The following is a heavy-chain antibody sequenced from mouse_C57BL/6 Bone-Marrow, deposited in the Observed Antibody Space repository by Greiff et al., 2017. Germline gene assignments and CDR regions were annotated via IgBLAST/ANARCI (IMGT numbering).Heavy chain of an antibody. Sequence: VQLQQSGAELVKPGASVKLSCKASGYTFTEYTIHWVKQRSGQGLEWIGWFYPGSGSIKYNEKFKDKATLTADKSSSTVYMEFSRLTSEVSAVYFCARRSHYCYGSRGYYAMDYWGQGTSVTVSS. CDR1: GYTFTEYT. D-gene: IGHD1-1*01. CDR2: FYPGSGSI. J-gene: IGHJ4*01. V-gene: IGHV1-62-2*01. CDR3: ARRSHYCYGSRGYYAMDY.